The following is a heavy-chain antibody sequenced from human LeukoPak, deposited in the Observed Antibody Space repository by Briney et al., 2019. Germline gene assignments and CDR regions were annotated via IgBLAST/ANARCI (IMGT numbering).Heavy chain of an antibody. Sequence: PGRSLRLSCVGSGFIFDDYGMHWVRQAPGKGLVWVSHINSDGSWTSYADSVKGRFTISKDNAKNTVYLQMNSLRAEDTAVYYCVSFYETYWGRGTLVTVSS. V-gene: IGHV3-74*01. CDR1: GFIFDDYG. CDR2: INSDGSWT. D-gene: IGHD2/OR15-2a*01. CDR3: VSFYETY. J-gene: IGHJ4*02.